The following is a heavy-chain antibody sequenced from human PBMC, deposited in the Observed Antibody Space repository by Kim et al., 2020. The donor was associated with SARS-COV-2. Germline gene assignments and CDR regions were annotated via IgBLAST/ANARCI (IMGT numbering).Heavy chain of an antibody. D-gene: IGHD6-19*01. CDR1: GFTFSSYG. Sequence: GGSLRLSCAASGFTFSSYGMHWVRQAPGKGLEWVAVIWYDGSNKYYADSVKGRFTISRDNSKNTLYLQMNSLRAEDTAVYYCARSSSSGPRGRFDYWGQGTLVTVSS. J-gene: IGHJ4*02. CDR2: IWYDGSNK. CDR3: ARSSSSGPRGRFDY. V-gene: IGHV3-33*01.